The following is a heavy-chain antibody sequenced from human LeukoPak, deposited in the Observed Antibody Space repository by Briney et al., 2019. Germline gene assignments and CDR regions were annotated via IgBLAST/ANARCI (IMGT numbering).Heavy chain of an antibody. V-gene: IGHV4-61*02. D-gene: IGHD1-26*01. J-gene: IGHJ4*02. CDR2: IYTSGST. Sequence: SETLSLTCTVSGGSISSGSYYWSWIRQPAGKGLEWIGRIYTSGSTNYNPSLKSRVTISVHTSKNQFSLKLSSVTAADTAVYYCARVLALYSGGYFDYWGQGTLVTVSS. CDR1: GGSISSGSYY. CDR3: ARVLALYSGGYFDY.